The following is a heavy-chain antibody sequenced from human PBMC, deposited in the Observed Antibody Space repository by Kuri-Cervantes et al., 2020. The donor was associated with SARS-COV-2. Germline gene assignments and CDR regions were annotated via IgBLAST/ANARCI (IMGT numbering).Heavy chain of an antibody. J-gene: IGHJ4*02. CDR2: ISAYNGNT. CDR1: GYTFTSYG. Sequence: ASVKVSCKASGYTFTSYGISWVRQAPGQGLEWMGWISAYNGNTNYAQKLQGRVTMTTDTSTSTAYMELRSLRSDDTAVYYCAREPNDDSSGDYGLTFDYWGKGTLVTVSS. CDR3: AREPNDDSSGDYGLTFDY. D-gene: IGHD3-22*01. V-gene: IGHV1-18*01.